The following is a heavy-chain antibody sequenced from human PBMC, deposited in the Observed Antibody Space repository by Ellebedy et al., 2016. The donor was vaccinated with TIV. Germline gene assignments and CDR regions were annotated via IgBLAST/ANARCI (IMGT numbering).Heavy chain of an antibody. CDR2: IKQDGSEK. D-gene: IGHD6-19*01. J-gene: IGHJ4*02. Sequence: GESLKISCAASGFTFSSYWMSWVRQAPGKGLEWVANIKQDGSEKYYVDSVKGRLTISRDNAKNSLYLQMNSLRAEDTAVYYCARYISGWFTLNGFDYWGQGTLVTVSS. V-gene: IGHV3-7*04. CDR3: ARYISGWFTLNGFDY. CDR1: GFTFSSYW.